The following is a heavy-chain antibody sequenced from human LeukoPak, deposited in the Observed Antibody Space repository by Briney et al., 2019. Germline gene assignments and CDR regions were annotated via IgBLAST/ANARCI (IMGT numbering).Heavy chain of an antibody. CDR3: ARGVGYYYDSSGHLSFDY. Sequence: SETLSLTCAVYGGSFSGYYWSWIRQPPWKGLEWIGEINHSGSTNYNPSLKSRVTISVDTSKNQFSLKLSSVTAADTAVYYCARGVGYYYDSSGHLSFDYWGQGTLVTVSS. D-gene: IGHD3-22*01. J-gene: IGHJ4*02. CDR2: INHSGST. V-gene: IGHV4-34*01. CDR1: GGSFSGYY.